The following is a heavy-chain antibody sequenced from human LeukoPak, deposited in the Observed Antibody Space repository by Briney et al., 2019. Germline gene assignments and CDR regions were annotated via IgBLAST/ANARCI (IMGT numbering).Heavy chain of an antibody. CDR2: IYTSGST. CDR3: ARSASGSWYPERQTYYYYYYMDV. J-gene: IGHJ6*03. CDR1: GGSISSYY. Sequence: PSETLSLTCTVSGGSISSYYWSWIRQPAGKGLEWIGRIYTSGSTNYNPSLKSRVTMSVDTSKNQFSLKLSSVTAADTAVYYCARSASGSWYPERQTYYYYYYMDVWGKGTTVTVSS. V-gene: IGHV4-4*07. D-gene: IGHD6-13*01.